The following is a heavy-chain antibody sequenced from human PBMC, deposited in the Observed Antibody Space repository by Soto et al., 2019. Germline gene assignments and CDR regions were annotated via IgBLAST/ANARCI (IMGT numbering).Heavy chain of an antibody. CDR2: IYYSGST. J-gene: IGHJ5*02. Sequence: SETLSLTCTVSGGSISSYYWSWIRQPPGKGLEWIGYIYYSGSTNYNPSLKSRVTISVDTSKNQFSLKLSSVTAADTAVYYCAREATYYDFWSGYQRRLAATESNWFDPWGQGTLVTVSS. D-gene: IGHD3-3*01. CDR3: AREATYYDFWSGYQRRLAATESNWFDP. V-gene: IGHV4-59*01. CDR1: GGSISSYY.